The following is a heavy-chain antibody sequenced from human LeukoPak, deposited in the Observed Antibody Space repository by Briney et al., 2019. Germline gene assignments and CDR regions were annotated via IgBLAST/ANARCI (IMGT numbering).Heavy chain of an antibody. CDR1: GGSISSDY. CDR3: ARLRRRYDYVWGSYRPHRFDY. CDR2: FYTSGRA. V-gene: IGHV4-4*07. J-gene: IGHJ4*02. Sequence: SETLSLTCTVSGGSISSDYWSWIRQPAGKGLEWIGRFYTSGRANYNPSLKGRVTISGDTSKNQFSLKLSSVTAADTAVYYCARLRRRYDYVWGSYRPHRFDYWGQGTLVTVPS. D-gene: IGHD3-16*02.